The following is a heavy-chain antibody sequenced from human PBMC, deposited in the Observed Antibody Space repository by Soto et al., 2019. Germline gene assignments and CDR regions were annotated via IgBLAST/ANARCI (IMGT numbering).Heavy chain of an antibody. D-gene: IGHD2-15*01. CDR1: GFNFNSYT. J-gene: IGHJ6*02. CDR2: ISSSGYI. V-gene: IGHV3-21*01. CDR3: ARDCSGGSCYPGMDV. Sequence: GGSLRLSCAASGFNFNSYTINWVRQAPGKRLERLSSISSSGYIFSTDSLRGRFTISRDNAKNSVYLQINSLRAEDTAVYFCARDCSGGSCYPGMDVWGQGTTVTVSS.